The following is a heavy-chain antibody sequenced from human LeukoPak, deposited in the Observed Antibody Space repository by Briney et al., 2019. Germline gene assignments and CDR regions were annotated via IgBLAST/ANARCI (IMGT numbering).Heavy chain of an antibody. J-gene: IGHJ3*02. Sequence: SGGSLRLSCAASGFTFSSYAMHWVRQAPGKGLEYVSAISSNGGSTYYANSVKGRFTISRDNSKNTLYLQMGSLRAEDTAVYYCARVPPRITIFGDGNTGVYAFYIWGQGTMVTVSS. CDR1: GFTFSSYA. V-gene: IGHV3-64*01. CDR3: ARVPPRITIFGDGNTGVYAFYI. CDR2: ISSNGGST. D-gene: IGHD3-3*01.